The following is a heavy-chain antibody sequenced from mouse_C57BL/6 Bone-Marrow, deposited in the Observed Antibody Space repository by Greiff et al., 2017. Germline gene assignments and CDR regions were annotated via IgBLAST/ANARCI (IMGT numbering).Heavy chain of an antibody. Sequence: QVQLQQPGAELVKPGASVKMSCKASGYTFTSYWITWVKQRPGQGLEWIGDIYPGSGSTNYNEKFKSKATLTVDTSSSTAYMQLSILTSEDSAIYYCGGYGSSQFAYWGQGTLVTVSA. CDR1: GYTFTSYW. D-gene: IGHD1-1*01. CDR2: IYPGSGST. V-gene: IGHV1-55*01. CDR3: GGYGSSQFAY. J-gene: IGHJ3*01.